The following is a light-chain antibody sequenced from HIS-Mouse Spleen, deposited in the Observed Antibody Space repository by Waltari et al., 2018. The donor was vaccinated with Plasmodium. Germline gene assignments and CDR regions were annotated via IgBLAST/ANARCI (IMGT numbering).Light chain of an antibody. V-gene: IGKV3-11*01. CDR2: DAS. CDR3: QQRSNWPIT. J-gene: IGKJ5*01. CDR1: QRVSSY. Sequence: EIVLTQSPATLSLSPGDRATLSCRASQRVSSYLAWYQQKPGQAPRLLIYDASNRATGIPAMFSGSGSGTDFTLTISSLEPEDFAVYYCQQRSNWPITFGQGTRLEIK.